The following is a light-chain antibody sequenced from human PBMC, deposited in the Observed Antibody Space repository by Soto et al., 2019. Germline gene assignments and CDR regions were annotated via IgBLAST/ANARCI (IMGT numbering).Light chain of an antibody. CDR1: QGVSRK. CDR2: GAS. CDR3: QHFGDSPIT. V-gene: IGKV3-15*01. J-gene: IGKJ5*01. Sequence: EIVMTQSPATLSVAPGERVTLSCRASQGVSRKLAWYQHKSGQAPRLLISGASTGATGIPARFSGTGSGTDFTLTISRLEPEDFAVYYCQHFGDSPITFGQGTRLEIK.